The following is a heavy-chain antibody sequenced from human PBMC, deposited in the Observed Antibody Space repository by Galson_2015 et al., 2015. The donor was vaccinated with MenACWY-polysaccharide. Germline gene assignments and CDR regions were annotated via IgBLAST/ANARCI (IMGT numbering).Heavy chain of an antibody. CDR1: GFTFSSYN. Sequence: SLRLSCAASGFTFSSYNMDWVRQAPGKGLEWVSYISTSSSIIYYTDSVKGRFTISRDNAKNSLYLQMNSLRDEDTAVYYCARDNMVAGAVDTRGQGTMVTVSS. CDR3: ARDNMVAGAVDT. J-gene: IGHJ3*02. D-gene: IGHD5-12*01. CDR2: ISTSSSII. V-gene: IGHV3-48*02.